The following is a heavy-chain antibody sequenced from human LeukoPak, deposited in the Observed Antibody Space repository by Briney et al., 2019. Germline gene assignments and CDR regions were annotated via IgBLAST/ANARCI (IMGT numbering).Heavy chain of an antibody. Sequence: PGRSLRLSCAASGFTFSSYGMHWVRQAPGKGLEWVAVISYDGSNKYYADSVKGRFTISRDNSKNTLYLQMNSPRAEDTAVYYCAKDHQTGIAAAGDYWGQGTLVTVSS. CDR1: GFTFSSYG. CDR2: ISYDGSNK. D-gene: IGHD6-13*01. J-gene: IGHJ4*02. V-gene: IGHV3-30*18. CDR3: AKDHQTGIAAAGDY.